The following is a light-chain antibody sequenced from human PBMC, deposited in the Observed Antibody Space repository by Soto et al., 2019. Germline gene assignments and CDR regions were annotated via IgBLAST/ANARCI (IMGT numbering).Light chain of an antibody. Sequence: DIPMTQSPSSLSASVGDRVTITCQASQDIINYLNWYQQKPGKAPKLLIYDASNLETGVPSRFSGSGSGTDFTFTISSLQPEDIATYYCQQYDNLPLTFGGGTKVDIK. CDR2: DAS. CDR3: QQYDNLPLT. J-gene: IGKJ4*01. V-gene: IGKV1-33*01. CDR1: QDIINY.